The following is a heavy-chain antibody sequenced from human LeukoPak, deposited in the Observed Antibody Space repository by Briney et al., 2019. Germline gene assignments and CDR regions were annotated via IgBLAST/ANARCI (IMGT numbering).Heavy chain of an antibody. D-gene: IGHD2-2*01. Sequence: SETLSLTCTASGGSISSYYWSWVRQPPGKGLEWIGYIYYSGSTNYNPSLESRVTISVDTSKNQFSLKLSSVTAADTAVYYCARHLGFCSSSSCHSWFDPWGQGTLVTVSA. CDR2: IYYSGST. J-gene: IGHJ5*02. CDR3: ARHLGFCSSSSCHSWFDP. CDR1: GGSISSYY. V-gene: IGHV4-59*08.